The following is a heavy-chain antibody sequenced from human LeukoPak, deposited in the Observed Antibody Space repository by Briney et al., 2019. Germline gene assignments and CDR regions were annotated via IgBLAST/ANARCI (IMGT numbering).Heavy chain of an antibody. J-gene: IGHJ4*02. CDR2: ISSSSSYI. CDR3: ARVIDPTHSSSSEYYFDY. CDR1: GFTFSSYS. Sequence: PGGSLRLSCAASGFTFSSYSMNWVRQAPGKGLEWVSSISSSSSYIYYADSVKGRFTISRDNAKNSLYLQMNSLRAEDTAVYYCARVIDPTHSSSSEYYFDYWGQGTLVTVSS. D-gene: IGHD6-6*01. V-gene: IGHV3-21*01.